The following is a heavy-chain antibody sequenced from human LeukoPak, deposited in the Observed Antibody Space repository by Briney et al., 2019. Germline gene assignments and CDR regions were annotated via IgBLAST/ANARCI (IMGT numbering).Heavy chain of an antibody. D-gene: IGHD3-3*01. V-gene: IGHV3-23*01. J-gene: IGHJ5*02. Sequence: GGSLRLSCTASGFTFSSYATSWVRQAPGKGLEWVSGISGSAVSTYYADSVKGRFTISRDNSKNMLYLQMSSLRAEDTAVYYCAKDSYGFFVGHFDPWGQGTLVTVSS. CDR1: GFTFSSYA. CDR2: ISGSAVST. CDR3: AKDSYGFFVGHFDP.